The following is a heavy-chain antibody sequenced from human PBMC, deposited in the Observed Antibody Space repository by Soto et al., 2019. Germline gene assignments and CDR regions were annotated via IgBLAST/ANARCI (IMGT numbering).Heavy chain of an antibody. J-gene: IGHJ5*02. V-gene: IGHV1-58*01. Sequence: QMQLVQSGPEVKKPGTSVKVSCKASGFTFTSSAVQWVRQARGQRLEWIGWIVVGSGNTNYAQKFQERVTITRDMSTSTAYMELSSLRSEDTAVYYCAADVVGGYYDFWSGYYGWFDPWGQGTLVTVSS. CDR1: GFTFTSSA. D-gene: IGHD3-3*01. CDR2: IVVGSGNT. CDR3: AADVVGGYYDFWSGYYGWFDP.